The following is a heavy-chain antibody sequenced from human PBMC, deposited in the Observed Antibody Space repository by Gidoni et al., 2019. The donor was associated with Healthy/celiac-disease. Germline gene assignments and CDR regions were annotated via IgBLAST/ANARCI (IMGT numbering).Heavy chain of an antibody. V-gene: IGHV3-15*01. CDR2: IKSKTDGGTT. CDR3: TTYSEGAPGFDY. D-gene: IGHD4-4*01. J-gene: IGHJ4*02. CDR1: GFTFSNAW. Sequence: EVQLVESGGGLVKPGGSLRLFCAASGFTFSNAWMSWVRQAPGKGLEWVGRIKSKTDGGTTDYAAPVKGRFTISRDDSKNTLYLQMNSLKTEDTAVYYCTTYSEGAPGFDYWGQGTLVTVSS.